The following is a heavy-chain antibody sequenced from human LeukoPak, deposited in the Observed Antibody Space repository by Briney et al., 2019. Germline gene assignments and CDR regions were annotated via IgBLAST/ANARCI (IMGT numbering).Heavy chain of an antibody. Sequence: ASVKVSCKASGYTFTSYDINWVRQATGQGLEWMGWMNPNSGNTGYAQKFQGRVTITRNTSISTAYMELSSLRSDDTAVYYCARGNRITIFGVVITPAYFDYWGQGTLVTVSS. CDR1: GYTFTSYD. CDR3: ARGNRITIFGVVITPAYFDY. J-gene: IGHJ4*02. V-gene: IGHV1-8*03. CDR2: MNPNSGNT. D-gene: IGHD3-3*01.